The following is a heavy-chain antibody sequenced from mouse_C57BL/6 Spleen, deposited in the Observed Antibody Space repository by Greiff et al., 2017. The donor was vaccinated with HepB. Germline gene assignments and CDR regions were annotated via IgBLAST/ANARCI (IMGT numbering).Heavy chain of an antibody. D-gene: IGHD1-1*01. CDR3: ARGTVVALYWYFDV. V-gene: IGHV5-17*01. Sequence: EVQLVESGGGLVKPGGSLKLSCAASGFTFSDYGMHWVRQAPEKGLEWVAYISSGSSTIYYADTVKGRFTISRDNAKNTLFLQMTSLRSEDTAMYYCARGTVVALYWYFDVWGTGTTVTVSS. J-gene: IGHJ1*03. CDR1: GFTFSDYG. CDR2: ISSGSSTI.